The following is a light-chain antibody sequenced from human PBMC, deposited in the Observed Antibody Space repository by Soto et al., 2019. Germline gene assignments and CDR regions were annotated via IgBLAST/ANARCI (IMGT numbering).Light chain of an antibody. Sequence: IVMTQSPATLSVSPGERATLSCRASHSVGSNVAWYQQKPGQAPRLLIFATSRRATDLPDRFSGCGSGTDFTLAIRRLEPEDFAVYYCHQFGYSPQTFGQGTKVE. CDR2: ATS. J-gene: IGKJ1*01. CDR1: HSVGSN. CDR3: HQFGYSPQT. V-gene: IGKV3-20*01.